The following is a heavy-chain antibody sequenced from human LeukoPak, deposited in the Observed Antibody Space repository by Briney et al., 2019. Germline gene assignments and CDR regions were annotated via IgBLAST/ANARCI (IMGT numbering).Heavy chain of an antibody. D-gene: IGHD1-26*01. CDR3: ARDREWELLYYYYYMDV. V-gene: IGHV3-48*01. CDR1: GFTFSSYS. J-gene: IGHJ6*03. CDR2: ISSSSSTI. Sequence: GGSLRPSCAASGFTFSSYSMNWVRQAPGKGLEWVSYISSSSSTIYYADSVKGRFTISRDNAKNSLYLQMNSLRAEDTAVYYCARDREWELLYYYYYMDVWGKGTTVTVSS.